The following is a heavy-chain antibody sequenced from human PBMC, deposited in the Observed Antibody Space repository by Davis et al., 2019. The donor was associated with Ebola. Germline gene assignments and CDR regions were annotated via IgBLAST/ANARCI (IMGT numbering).Heavy chain of an antibody. CDR2: ISSSSSYI. Sequence: PGGSLRLSCAASRFAFSDYSINWVRQAPGKGLEWVSSISSSSSYIYYADSVKGRFTISRDNAKNSLYLQMNSLRAEDTATYYCVRDPLAVAGRNYFDYWGQGTLVTVSS. D-gene: IGHD6-19*01. V-gene: IGHV3-21*01. J-gene: IGHJ4*02. CDR3: VRDPLAVAGRNYFDY. CDR1: RFAFSDYS.